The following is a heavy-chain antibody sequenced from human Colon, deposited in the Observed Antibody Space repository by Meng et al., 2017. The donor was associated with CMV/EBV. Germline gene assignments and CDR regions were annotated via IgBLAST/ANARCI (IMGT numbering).Heavy chain of an antibody. CDR2: ISGSGSTT. Sequence: GESLKTSCAASGFTLRNSAMTWVRQAPGKGLEWVSSISGSGSTTYYADSVKGRFSISRDNSKNTLSLQMNSLRAEDTAVYYCAKGLFAAGSLVYLDVWGQGTLVTVSS. D-gene: IGHD6-19*01. CDR1: GFTLRNSA. CDR3: AKGLFAAGSLVYLDV. V-gene: IGHV3-23*01. J-gene: IGHJ4*02.